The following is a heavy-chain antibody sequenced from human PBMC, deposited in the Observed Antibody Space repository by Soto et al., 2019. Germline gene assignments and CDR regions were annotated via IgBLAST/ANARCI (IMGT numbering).Heavy chain of an antibody. J-gene: IGHJ6*02. V-gene: IGHV1-18*01. CDR2: ISPYNGNT. CDR1: GYTFTTYG. Sequence: ASVKVSCKASGYTFTTYGISWVRQAPGQGLEWMGWISPYNGNTFYAQKFQGRVTLTTDTSTSTAYMDLRSLRSDDTAVYYCARGPHYSYGIDVCAQRTTVTVS. CDR3: ARGPHYSYGIDV.